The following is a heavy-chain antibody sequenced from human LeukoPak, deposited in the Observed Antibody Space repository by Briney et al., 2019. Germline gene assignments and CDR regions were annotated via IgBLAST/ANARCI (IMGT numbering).Heavy chain of an antibody. Sequence: PGGSLRLSCAASGFTVSSNYMSWVRQAPGKGLEWVSVIYSGGSTYYADSLKSRFTISRDNSKNTLYLQMNRLRAEDTAVYYCARDGIAAGPTAHWGQGTLVTVSS. CDR2: IYSGGST. CDR1: GFTVSSNY. CDR3: ARDGIAAGPTAH. J-gene: IGHJ4*02. V-gene: IGHV3-66*01. D-gene: IGHD6-13*01.